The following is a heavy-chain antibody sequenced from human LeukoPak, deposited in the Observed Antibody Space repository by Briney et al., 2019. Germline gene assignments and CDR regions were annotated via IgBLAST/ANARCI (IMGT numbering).Heavy chain of an antibody. J-gene: IGHJ4*02. CDR3: ARFGDTAMAAFDY. V-gene: IGHV3-74*01. CDR2: IKSDGNIT. D-gene: IGHD5-18*01. Sequence: GGSLRLSCAASGFTFSNYWMYWVRQAPGKGLVWVSQIKSDGNITNYADSVKGRFTISRDNAKNTLFLQMNSLRAEDTAVYYCARFGDTAMAAFDYWGQGTLVTVSS. CDR1: GFTFSNYW.